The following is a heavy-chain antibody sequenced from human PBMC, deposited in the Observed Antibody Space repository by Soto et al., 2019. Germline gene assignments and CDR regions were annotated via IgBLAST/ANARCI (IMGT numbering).Heavy chain of an antibody. Sequence: GGSLTLSCAASGFTFCSGARSWVHQAPGKGLEWGSGISGSGGSTYYADSVKGRFTISRDNSKNTLYLQMSSLRAEDTALYYCAKSAITTGGPFPYWGQGTLVTVSS. CDR2: ISGSGGST. V-gene: IGHV3-23*01. J-gene: IGHJ4*02. CDR1: GFTFCSGA. D-gene: IGHD3-22*01. CDR3: AKSAITTGGPFPY.